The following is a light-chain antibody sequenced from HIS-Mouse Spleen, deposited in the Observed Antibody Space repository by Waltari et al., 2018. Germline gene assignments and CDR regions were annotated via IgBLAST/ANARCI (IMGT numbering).Light chain of an antibody. CDR3: CSYAGSYTLV. Sequence: QSALTQPRSVSGSPGQSVTISCTGTSSDVGGYKYVSWYQQHPGKAPKPMIYDVSKRPSGVPDRFSGSKSGNTASLTISGLQAEDEADYYCCSYAGSYTLVFGGGTKLTVL. V-gene: IGLV2-11*01. CDR1: SSDVGGYKY. CDR2: DVS. J-gene: IGLJ2*01.